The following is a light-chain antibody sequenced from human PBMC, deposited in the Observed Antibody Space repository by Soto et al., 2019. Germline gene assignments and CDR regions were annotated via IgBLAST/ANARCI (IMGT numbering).Light chain of an antibody. CDR2: GAF. Sequence: EIVMTQSPATLSVSPGETATLSCRASESVKTNLAWYQQKPGQAPRLLIYGAFTRAAGIPFRFSGSASGTEFTLTISSLLSEDFAVYYCHQYDRWPLSLGGGTKVEI. V-gene: IGKV3-15*01. CDR1: ESVKTN. CDR3: HQYDRWPLS. J-gene: IGKJ4*01.